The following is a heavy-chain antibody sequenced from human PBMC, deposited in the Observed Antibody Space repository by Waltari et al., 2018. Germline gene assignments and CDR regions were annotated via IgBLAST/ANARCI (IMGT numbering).Heavy chain of an antibody. V-gene: IGHV4-4*07. Sequence: QVQLQESGPGLVSPSETLSLTCPASGGSIRCYSWSSIRQPPGKGLEWIGRIYTSGSTNYNPSLKSRVTMSVDTSKNQFSLKLSSVTAADTAVYYCANTLGYCSGGSCSDDIWGQGTMVTVSS. CDR2: IYTSGST. J-gene: IGHJ3*02. CDR1: GGSIRCYS. CDR3: ANTLGYCSGGSCSDDI. D-gene: IGHD2-15*01.